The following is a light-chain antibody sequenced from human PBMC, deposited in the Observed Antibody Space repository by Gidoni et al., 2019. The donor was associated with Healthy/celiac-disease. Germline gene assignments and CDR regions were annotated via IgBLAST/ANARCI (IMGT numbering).Light chain of an antibody. CDR2: DAS. CDR3: QQRSNWLLT. V-gene: IGKV3-11*01. CDR1: QSVSSY. J-gene: IGKJ4*01. Sequence: EIVLTQSPATLSLSPGERATLSCRASQSVSSYLAWCQQKPGQAPRLLIYDASNRATGIPARFSGSGSGTDFTLTISSLEPEDFAVYYCQQRSNWLLTFGGXTKVEIK.